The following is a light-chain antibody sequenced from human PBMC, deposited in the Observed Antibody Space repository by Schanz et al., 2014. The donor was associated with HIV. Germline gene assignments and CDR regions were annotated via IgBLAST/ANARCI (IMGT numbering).Light chain of an antibody. CDR1: QGVSSSY. J-gene: IGKJ2*01. CDR3: QQYGSSLPMYT. CDR2: GAS. V-gene: IGKV3-20*01. Sequence: EIVLTQSPGTLSLSPGERATLSCRASQGVSSSYLAWYQQRLGQAPRLVIYGASIRATGIPDRFSGSGSGTDFTLTISRLEPEDFAVYYCQQYGSSLPMYTFGQGTKLEIK.